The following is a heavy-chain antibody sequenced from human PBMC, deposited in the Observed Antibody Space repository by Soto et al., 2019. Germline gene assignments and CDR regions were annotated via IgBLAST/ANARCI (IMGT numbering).Heavy chain of an antibody. Sequence: PSETLSLTCAGSGGSISSSNWWSWVRQPPGKGLEWIGEIYHSGSTNYNPSLKSRVTISVDKSKNQFSLKLSSVTAADTAVYYCARDTGTTPDYYYGMDVWGQGTTVTVS. J-gene: IGHJ6*02. V-gene: IGHV4-4*02. CDR3: ARDTGTTPDYYYGMDV. CDR1: GGSISSSNW. D-gene: IGHD1-7*01. CDR2: IYHSGST.